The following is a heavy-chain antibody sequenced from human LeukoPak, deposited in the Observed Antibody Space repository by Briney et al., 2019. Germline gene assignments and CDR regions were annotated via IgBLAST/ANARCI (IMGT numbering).Heavy chain of an antibody. D-gene: IGHD3-10*01. J-gene: IGHJ4*02. Sequence: ASVKVSCKASGYTFTGYYMHWVRQAPGQGLEWMGWINPNSGGTNYAQKFQGRVTMTRDTSISTAYMELSRLRSDDTAVYYCDVVMVRGDDLDYWGQGTLVTVSS. CDR2: INPNSGGT. CDR1: GYTFTGYY. V-gene: IGHV1-2*02. CDR3: DVVMVRGDDLDY.